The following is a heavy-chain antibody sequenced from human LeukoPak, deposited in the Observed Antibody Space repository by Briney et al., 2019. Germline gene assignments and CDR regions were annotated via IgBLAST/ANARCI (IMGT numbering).Heavy chain of an antibody. D-gene: IGHD1-7*01. V-gene: IGHV1-18*01. CDR3: ARVMRLVGNYVGYAFDI. J-gene: IGHJ3*02. CDR1: GYTFTSYG. CDR2: ISAYNGNT. Sequence: ASVKVSCKASGYTFTSYGISWVRQAPGQGLEWMGWISAYNGNTNYAQKLQGGVTMTTDTSTSTAYMELRSLRSDDTAVYYCARVMRLVGNYVGYAFDIWGQGTMVTVSS.